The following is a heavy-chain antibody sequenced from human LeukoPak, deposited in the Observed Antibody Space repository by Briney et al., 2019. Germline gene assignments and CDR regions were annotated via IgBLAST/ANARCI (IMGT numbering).Heavy chain of an antibody. J-gene: IGHJ4*02. CDR2: IKQDGSEK. D-gene: IGHD5-24*01. V-gene: IGHV3-7*04. CDR1: GFTFTSYW. Sequence: GGSLRLSCTASGFTFTSYWMNWVRQAPGKGLEWVANIKQDGSEKYYVDSVKGRFTISRDNAKKSLYLQMNSLRAEDTAVYYCARETEMANLDYWGQGTLVTVSS. CDR3: ARETEMANLDY.